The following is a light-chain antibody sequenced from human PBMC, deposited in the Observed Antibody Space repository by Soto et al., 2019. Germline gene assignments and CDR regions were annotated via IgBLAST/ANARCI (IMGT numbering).Light chain of an antibody. V-gene: IGKV3-20*01. CDR2: GAS. CDR3: QQFSSYPLT. CDR1: QSVSGIY. J-gene: IGKJ4*01. Sequence: EIVLTQSPGTLSLSPGERATLSCRASQSVSGIYLGWYQQKPGQAPRLLIYGASSRATGIPDRFSGGGSGTDFTLTISRLEPEDFAVYYCQQFSSYPLTFGGGTKVDNK.